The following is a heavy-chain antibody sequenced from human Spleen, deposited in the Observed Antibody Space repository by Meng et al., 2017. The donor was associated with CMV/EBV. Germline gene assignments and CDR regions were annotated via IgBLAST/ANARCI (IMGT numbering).Heavy chain of an antibody. CDR1: GFTFRNYY. V-gene: IGHV3-11*04. CDR3: ARGHYGMDV. J-gene: IGHJ6*02. Sequence: LSGAASGFTFRNYYMSWIRQAPGKGLEWVSYISTSGSSIYYADSVKGRFTISRDNAKNSLYLQMNSLRPEDTAVYYCARGHYGMDVWGQGTTVTVSS. CDR2: ISTSGSSI.